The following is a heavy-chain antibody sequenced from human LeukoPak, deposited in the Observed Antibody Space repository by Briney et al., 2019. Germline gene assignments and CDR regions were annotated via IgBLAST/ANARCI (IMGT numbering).Heavy chain of an antibody. Sequence: ASVKVSCKASGGTFSSYAISWVRQAPGQGLEWVGWVNTGNGDTKYSQQFQGRVTFIRETSASTVYMDLSSLRSEDTAVYYCARGAVIAHFDYWGQGTLVTVTS. V-gene: IGHV1-3*04. CDR3: ARGAVIAHFDY. CDR2: VNTGNGDT. D-gene: IGHD2-21*01. J-gene: IGHJ4*02. CDR1: GGTFSSYA.